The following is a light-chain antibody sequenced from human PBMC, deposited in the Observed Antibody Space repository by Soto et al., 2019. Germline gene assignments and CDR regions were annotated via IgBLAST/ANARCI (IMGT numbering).Light chain of an antibody. V-gene: IGLV2-14*01. CDR2: EVS. Sequence: QSALTQPASVSGSPGQSITISCTGTSSDVGGYNYVSWYQQHPGKAPKVMIYEVSNRPSGVSNHFSGSKSGNTASLTISGLQAEDEADYYCSSYTSSSTYVFSTYVFGTGTKLTVL. CDR1: SSDVGGYNY. J-gene: IGLJ1*01. CDR3: SSYTSSSTYVFSTYV.